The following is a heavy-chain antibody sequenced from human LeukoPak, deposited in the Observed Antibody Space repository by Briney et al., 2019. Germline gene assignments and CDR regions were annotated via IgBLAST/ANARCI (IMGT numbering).Heavy chain of an antibody. J-gene: IGHJ4*02. CDR2: INQDGSEK. CDR1: RFTFTTYW. Sequence: PGGSLRLSCAASRFTFTTYWMTWVRQAPGKGLERVANINQDGSEKYYVDSVKGRFTISRDNAKNSLFLQMNSLRAEDTAIYYCARTYSGRFEYWGQGTLVTVSS. D-gene: IGHD5-12*01. CDR3: ARTYSGRFEY. V-gene: IGHV3-7*05.